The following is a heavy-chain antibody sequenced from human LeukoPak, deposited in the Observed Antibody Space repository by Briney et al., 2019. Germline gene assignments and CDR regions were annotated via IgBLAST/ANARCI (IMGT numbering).Heavy chain of an antibody. J-gene: IGHJ4*02. Sequence: AGGSLRLSCAGSGFTFSSYGMHWVRLAPGKGLEWVAFIPLDGNNKYYTDSLKGRFTISRDNSKNTLYLQMNSLRADDTAIYYCAKGSPRTMESWGQGTLVTVSS. D-gene: IGHD4/OR15-4a*01. CDR2: IPLDGNNK. CDR1: GFTFSSYG. CDR3: AKGSPRTMES. V-gene: IGHV3-30*02.